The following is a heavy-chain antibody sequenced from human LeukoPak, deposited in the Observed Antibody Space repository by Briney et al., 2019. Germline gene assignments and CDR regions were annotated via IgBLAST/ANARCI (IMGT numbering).Heavy chain of an antibody. Sequence: SETLSLTCTVSGGSVSSGSYYWNWIRQPPGKGLEWIGYISYSGSTNYNPSLKSRVTISVDTSKNQFSLELSSVTAADTAVYYCAKKGGATSGNWFDPWGQGTLVTVSS. CDR2: ISYSGST. V-gene: IGHV4-61*01. J-gene: IGHJ5*02. CDR1: GGSVSSGSYY. CDR3: AKKGGATSGNWFDP. D-gene: IGHD5-12*01.